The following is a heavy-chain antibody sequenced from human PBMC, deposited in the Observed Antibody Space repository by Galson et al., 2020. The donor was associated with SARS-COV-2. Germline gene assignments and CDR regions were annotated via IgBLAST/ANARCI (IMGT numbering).Heavy chain of an antibody. CDR3: ARDFPLGYCSSTSCYTGWFDP. Sequence: ASVKVSCKASGYTFTGYYMHWVRQAPGQGLEWMGWINPNSGGTNYAQKFQGRVTVTRDTSISTAYMELSRLRSDDTAVYYCARDFPLGYCSSTSCYTGWFDPWGQGTLVTVSS. CDR2: INPNSGGT. V-gene: IGHV1-2*02. J-gene: IGHJ5*02. CDR1: GYTFTGYY. D-gene: IGHD2-2*02.